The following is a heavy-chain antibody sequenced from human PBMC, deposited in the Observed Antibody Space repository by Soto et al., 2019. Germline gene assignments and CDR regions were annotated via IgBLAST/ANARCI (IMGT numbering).Heavy chain of an antibody. J-gene: IGHJ4*02. V-gene: IGHV1-69*12. Sequence: QVQLVQSGAEVKKPGSSVKVSCKASGGTFSSYAISWVRQAPGQGLEWMGGIIPIFGTANYAQKFQGRVTITADESTSRAYMELSSLRSEDTAVYYCATLGPRYDDSSGYYRHHYFDYWGQGTLVTVSS. D-gene: IGHD3-22*01. CDR1: GGTFSSYA. CDR3: ATLGPRYDDSSGYYRHHYFDY. CDR2: IIPIFGTA.